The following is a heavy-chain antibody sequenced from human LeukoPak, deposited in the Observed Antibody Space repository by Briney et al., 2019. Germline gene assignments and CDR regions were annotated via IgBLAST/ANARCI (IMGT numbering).Heavy chain of an antibody. Sequence: ASVKVSCKVSGYTFTDYYMHWVQQAPGKGLEWMGLVDPEDGETIYAEKFQGRVTITADTSTDTAYMELSSLGSEDTAVYYCVTGGLRFLEWLLPLGYWGQGTLVTVSS. V-gene: IGHV1-69-2*01. J-gene: IGHJ4*02. CDR2: VDPEDGET. CDR3: VTGGLRFLEWLLPLGY. CDR1: GYTFTDYY. D-gene: IGHD3-3*01.